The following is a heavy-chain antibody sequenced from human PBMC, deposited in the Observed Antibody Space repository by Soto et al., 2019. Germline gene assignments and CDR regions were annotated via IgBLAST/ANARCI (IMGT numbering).Heavy chain of an antibody. Sequence: ASVKVSCKASGYTFTSYGISWVRQAPGQGLEWMGWISAYNGNTNYAQKLQGRVTMTTDTSTSTAYMELRSLRSDDTAVYYCARDCSSTSCLHYYYYGMDVWGQGTTVTVSS. V-gene: IGHV1-18*01. D-gene: IGHD2-2*01. J-gene: IGHJ6*02. CDR1: GYTFTSYG. CDR2: ISAYNGNT. CDR3: ARDCSSTSCLHYYYYGMDV.